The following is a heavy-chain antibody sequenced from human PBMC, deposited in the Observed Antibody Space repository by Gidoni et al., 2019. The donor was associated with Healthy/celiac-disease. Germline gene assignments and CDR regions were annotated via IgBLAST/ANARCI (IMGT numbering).Heavy chain of an antibody. D-gene: IGHD3-10*01. CDR3: ARVRFGELSYYYYMDV. V-gene: IGHV4-59*01. J-gene: IGHJ6*03. CDR1: GGSISSYY. CDR2: IYYSGST. Sequence: QVQLQESGPGLVKPSETLSLTCTVSGGSISSYYWSWIRQPPGKGLEWIGYIYYSGSTNYNPSLKSRVTISVDTSKNQFSLKLSSVTAADTAVYYCARVRFGELSYYYYMDVWGKGTTVTVSS.